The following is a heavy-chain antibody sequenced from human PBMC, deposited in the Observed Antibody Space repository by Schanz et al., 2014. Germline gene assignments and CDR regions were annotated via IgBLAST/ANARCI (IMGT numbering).Heavy chain of an antibody. D-gene: IGHD2-2*01. CDR3: ERFQSPHQPFDY. J-gene: IGHJ4*02. Sequence: GFTFSGYWMSWVRQAPGEGLEWVANIKQDGSERYYVDSVKGRFTISRDNAKNSLYLQMNSLRAEDTAVYYCERFQSPHQPFDYWGQGTLVTVSS. CDR2: IKQDGSER. CDR1: GFTFSGYW. V-gene: IGHV3-7*01.